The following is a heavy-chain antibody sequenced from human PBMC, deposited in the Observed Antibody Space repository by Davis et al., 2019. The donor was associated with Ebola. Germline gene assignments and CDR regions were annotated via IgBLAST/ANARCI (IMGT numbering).Heavy chain of an antibody. CDR1: GGSVSSGSYY. CDR3: ARPLDLVGATYFDF. D-gene: IGHD1-26*01. Sequence: SETLSLTCTVSGGSVSSGSYYWSWIRQPPGKGLEWIGIIYHSGTTYYNPSLKSRVTISVDTSTNEFSLKLNSVTAADSAVYYCARPLDLVGATYFDFWGPGTLVTVSS. CDR2: IYHSGTT. V-gene: IGHV4-39*07. J-gene: IGHJ4*02.